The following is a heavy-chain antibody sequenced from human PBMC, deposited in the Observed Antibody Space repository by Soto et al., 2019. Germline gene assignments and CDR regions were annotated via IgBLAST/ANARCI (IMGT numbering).Heavy chain of an antibody. V-gene: IGHV3-21*01. CDR3: ARDRSDYFDY. J-gene: IGHJ4*02. CDR1: GFTFSSYS. CDR2: ISSSGSYI. Sequence: EVQLVESGGGLVKPGGSLRLSCAASGFTFSSYSMNWVRQAPGKGLEWVSSISSSGSYIYYADSVKGRFTISRDNAKNSLYLQMNSLRAEDTAVYYCARDRSDYFDYWGQGTLVTVSS.